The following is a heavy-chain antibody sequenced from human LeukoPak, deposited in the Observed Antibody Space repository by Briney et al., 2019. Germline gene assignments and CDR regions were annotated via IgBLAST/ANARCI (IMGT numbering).Heavy chain of an antibody. Sequence: PSETLSLTRTVSGGSISSYYWSWIRQPPGKGLEWIGYIYYSGSTNYNPSLKSRVAISVDTSKTQFSLKLSFVTAADTAVYYCARDPSSGWYWYFDYWGQGTLVTVSS. CDR1: GGSISSYY. CDR2: IYYSGST. D-gene: IGHD6-19*01. CDR3: ARDPSSGWYWYFDY. V-gene: IGHV4-59*01. J-gene: IGHJ4*02.